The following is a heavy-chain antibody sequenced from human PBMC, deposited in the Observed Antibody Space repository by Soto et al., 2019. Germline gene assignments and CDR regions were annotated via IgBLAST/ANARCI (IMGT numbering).Heavy chain of an antibody. CDR1: GGSISSGGNY. Sequence: SETLSLTCNVSGGSISSGGNYWSWIRQHPGKGLEWIGYIYYSGTTYYNPSLKSRLTISIDTSRNQFSLKLSSVTAADTAVYYCAREYSGYDKTRFDPWGQGTLVTVSS. D-gene: IGHD5-12*01. V-gene: IGHV4-31*03. CDR2: IYYSGTT. CDR3: AREYSGYDKTRFDP. J-gene: IGHJ5*02.